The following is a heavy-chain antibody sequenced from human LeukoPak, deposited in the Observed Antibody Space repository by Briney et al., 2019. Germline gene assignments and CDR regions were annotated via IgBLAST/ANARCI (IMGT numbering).Heavy chain of an antibody. V-gene: IGHV4-4*09. D-gene: IGHD1-26*01. CDR1: GGSISSYY. J-gene: IGHJ4*02. Sequence: SETLSLTCTVSGGSISSYYWSWIRQPPGKGLEWIGYIYTSGSTNYNPSLKSRVTVSVDTSENQFSLKLSSVTAADTAVYYCARHSLVATNFDYWGQGTLVTVSS. CDR2: IYTSGST. CDR3: ARHSLVATNFDY.